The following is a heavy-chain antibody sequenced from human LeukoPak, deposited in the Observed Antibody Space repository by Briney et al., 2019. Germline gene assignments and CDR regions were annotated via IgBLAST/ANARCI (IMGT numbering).Heavy chain of an antibody. J-gene: IGHJ4*02. V-gene: IGHV3-7*01. D-gene: IGHD4-17*01. CDR3: AREATTVTYFRRQARYFDY. CDR2: IKQGGSEK. Sequence: GGSLRLSCAASGFTFSSYWMSWVRQAPGKGLEWVANIKQGGSEKYYVDSVKGRFTISRDNAKNSLYLQMNSLRAEDTAVYYCAREATTVTYFRRQARYFDYWGQGTLVTVSS. CDR1: GFTFSSYW.